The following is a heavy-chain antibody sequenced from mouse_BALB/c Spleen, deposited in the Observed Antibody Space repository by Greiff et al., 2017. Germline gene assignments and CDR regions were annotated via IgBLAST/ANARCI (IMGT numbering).Heavy chain of an antibody. J-gene: IGHJ1*01. Sequence: EVMLVESGPGLVKPSQSLSLTCTVTGYSITSDYAWNWIRQFPGNKLEWMGYISYSGSTSYNPSLKSRISITRDTSKNQFFLQLNSVTTEDTATYYCAREGSRYFDVWGAGTTVTVSS. CDR3: AREGSRYFDV. V-gene: IGHV3-2*02. D-gene: IGHD1-1*01. CDR1: GYSITSDYA. CDR2: ISYSGST.